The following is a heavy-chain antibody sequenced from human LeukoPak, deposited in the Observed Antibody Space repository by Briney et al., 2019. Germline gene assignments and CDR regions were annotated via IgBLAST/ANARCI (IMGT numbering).Heavy chain of an antibody. CDR2: TYYRSKWYN. Sequence: PSQTLSLTCAISGDSVSSNSAAWNWIRQSPSRGLEWLGRTYYRSKWYNDYAVSVKSRITINPDTSKNQFSLQLNFVTPEDTAVYYCARVYQGGGYGSNAFDIWGQGTMVTVSS. V-gene: IGHV6-1*01. CDR3: ARVYQGGGYGSNAFDI. CDR1: GDSVSSNSAA. D-gene: IGHD3-16*01. J-gene: IGHJ3*02.